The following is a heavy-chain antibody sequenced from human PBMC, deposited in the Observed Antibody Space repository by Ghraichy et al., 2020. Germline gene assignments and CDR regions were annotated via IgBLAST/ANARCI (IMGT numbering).Heavy chain of an antibody. J-gene: IGHJ2*01. CDR2: IVKTATSYTT. CDR1: GFTFSDHY. CDR3: ARAAAGFDL. V-gene: IGHV3-72*01. Sequence: GGSLRLSCAASGFTFSDHYMDWVRQAPGKGLEWVGRIVKTATSYTTEFAASVQGRFSISRDDSKNSVYLQMNSLKTEDTAMYYCARAAAGFDLWGRGTLVTVSS.